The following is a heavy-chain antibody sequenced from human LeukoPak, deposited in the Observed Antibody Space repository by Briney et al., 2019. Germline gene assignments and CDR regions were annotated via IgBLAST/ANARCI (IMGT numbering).Heavy chain of an antibody. CDR2: ISNSGSTI. V-gene: IGHV3-48*03. Sequence: PGGSLRLSCAAFGFTFSNYEKNWVRQAPGKGLEGVAYISNSGSTIYYADSVKGRFTISRDNAKNSLYLQMNSLRAEDTAVYYCARGLLNWYYYDSSGYYEDYWGQGTLVTVSS. CDR3: ARGLLNWYYYDSSGYYEDY. J-gene: IGHJ4*02. CDR1: GFTFSNYE. D-gene: IGHD3-22*01.